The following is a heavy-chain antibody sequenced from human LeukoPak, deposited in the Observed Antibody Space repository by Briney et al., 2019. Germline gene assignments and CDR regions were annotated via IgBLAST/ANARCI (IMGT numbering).Heavy chain of an antibody. J-gene: IGHJ4*02. CDR3: ARETHYGDYVDYFDY. Sequence: SETLSLTCTVSGGSIISYYWSWIRQPPGKGLEYIGYIYYSGSTNYNPSLKSRVTISVDRSKNQFSLKLSSVTAADTAVYYCARETHYGDYVDYFDYWGQGTLVTVSS. V-gene: IGHV4-59*12. CDR1: GGSIISYY. CDR2: IYYSGST. D-gene: IGHD4-17*01.